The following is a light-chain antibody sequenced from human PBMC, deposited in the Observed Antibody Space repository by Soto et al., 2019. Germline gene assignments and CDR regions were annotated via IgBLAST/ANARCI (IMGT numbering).Light chain of an antibody. Sequence: EIVLTPSPGTLSLSPGERATLSCRASQSVSNNYLAWFQQHPGQAPRLLIYGASSRATGIPVRFSGSGSGTEFTLTISSLQPEDFATYYCQQLNSYPLTVGEGSKVDIK. CDR3: QQLNSYPLT. V-gene: IGKV3-20*01. CDR2: GAS. CDR1: QSVSNNY. J-gene: IGKJ4*01.